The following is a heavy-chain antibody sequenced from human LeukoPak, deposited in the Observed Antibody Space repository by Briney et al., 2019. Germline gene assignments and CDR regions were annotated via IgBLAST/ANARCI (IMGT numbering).Heavy chain of an antibody. J-gene: IGHJ4*02. D-gene: IGHD4-11*01. Sequence: SETLSLTCTVSGGSISSYYWSWIRQHPGKGLEWIGYTYYSGSTYYNPSLKSRVTISVDTSKNQFSLKLSSVTAADTAVYYCARGSEGHTVTTTLDFDYWGQGTLVTVSS. CDR1: GGSISSYY. V-gene: IGHV4-59*12. CDR3: ARGSEGHTVTTTLDFDY. CDR2: TYYSGST.